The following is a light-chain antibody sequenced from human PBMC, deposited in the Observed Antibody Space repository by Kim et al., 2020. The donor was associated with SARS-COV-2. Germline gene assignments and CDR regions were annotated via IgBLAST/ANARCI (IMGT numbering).Light chain of an antibody. V-gene: IGKV3-20*01. CDR2: GAS. CDR3: QQYGSSPGT. CDR1: RRVSSSY. Sequence: SPGERATLSCRASRRVSSSYLAWYQQKPGQAPRLLIYGASSRATGIPDRFSGSGSGTDFTLTISRLEPEDFAVYYCQQYGSSPGTFGQGTKVDIK. J-gene: IGKJ1*01.